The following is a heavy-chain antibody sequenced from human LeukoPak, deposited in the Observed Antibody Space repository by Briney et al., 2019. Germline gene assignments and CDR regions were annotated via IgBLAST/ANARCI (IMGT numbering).Heavy chain of an antibody. CDR3: ARNYYDSSGYYYDPAYFDY. CDR2: IYYSGST. D-gene: IGHD3-22*01. CDR1: GGSISSHY. J-gene: IGHJ4*02. Sequence: SETLSLTCTVSGGSISSHYWSWIRQPPGKGLEWIGYIYYSGSTNYNPSLKSRVTISVDTSKNQFSLKLSSVTAVDTAVYYCARNYYDSSGYYYDPAYFDYWGQGTLVTVSS. V-gene: IGHV4-59*11.